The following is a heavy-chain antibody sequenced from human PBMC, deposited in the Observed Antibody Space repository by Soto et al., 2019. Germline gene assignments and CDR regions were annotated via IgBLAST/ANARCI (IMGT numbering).Heavy chain of an antibody. CDR1: GGSISSYY. CDR2: IYYSGST. V-gene: IGHV4-59*01. D-gene: IGHD2-15*01. CDR3: ARVNTISCTGGSCYGMDV. J-gene: IGHJ6*02. Sequence: SETLSLTCTVSGGSISSYYWSWIRQPPGKGLEWIGYIYYSGSTNYNPSLKSRVTISVDTSKNQFSLKLSSVTATDTAVYYCARVNTISCTGGSCYGMDVWGQGTTVTVSS.